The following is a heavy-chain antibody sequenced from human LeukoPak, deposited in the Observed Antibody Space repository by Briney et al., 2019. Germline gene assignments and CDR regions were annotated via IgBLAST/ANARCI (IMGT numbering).Heavy chain of an antibody. J-gene: IGHJ4*02. CDR1: GYTLTELS. Sequence: ASVKVSCKVSGYTLTELSMHWVRQAPGKGLEWMGGFDPEDGETIYAQKFQGRVTMTEDTSTDTAYMELSSLRSEDTAVYYCATHGGWSQIFDYCGQGTLVTVSS. D-gene: IGHD1-26*01. CDR2: FDPEDGET. V-gene: IGHV1-24*01. CDR3: ATHGGWSQIFDY.